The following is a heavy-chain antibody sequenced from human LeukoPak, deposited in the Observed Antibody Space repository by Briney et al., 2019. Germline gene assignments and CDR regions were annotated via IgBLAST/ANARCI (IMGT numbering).Heavy chain of an antibody. CDR3: ARLGYCSSTSCPTGYFQH. CDR1: GYTFTSYD. V-gene: IGHV1-8*01. J-gene: IGHJ1*01. CDR2: MNPNSGNT. D-gene: IGHD2-2*01. Sequence: ASVKVSCKASGYTFTSYDINWVRQATGQGLEWMGWMNPNSGNTGYAQKFQGRVTMTRNTSISTAYMELSSLRSEDTAVYYCARLGYCSSTSCPTGYFQHWGQGTLVTVSS.